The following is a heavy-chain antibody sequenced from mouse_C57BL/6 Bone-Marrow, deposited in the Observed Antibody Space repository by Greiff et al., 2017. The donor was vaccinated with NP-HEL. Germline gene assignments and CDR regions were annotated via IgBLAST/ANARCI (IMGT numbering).Heavy chain of an antibody. CDR1: GYSFTGYY. CDR3: ARWLLRWYFDV. D-gene: IGHD2-3*01. CDR2: INPSTGGT. V-gene: IGHV1-42*01. Sequence: VQLQQSGPELVKPGASVKISCKASGYSFTGYYMNWVKQSPEKSLEWIGEINPSTGGTTYIQKFKAKATLTVDKSSSTAYMQLKSLTSEDSAVYYCARWLLRWYFDVWGTGTTVTVSS. J-gene: IGHJ1*03.